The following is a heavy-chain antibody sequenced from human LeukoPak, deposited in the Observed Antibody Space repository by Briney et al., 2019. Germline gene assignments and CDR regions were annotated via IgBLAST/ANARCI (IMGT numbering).Heavy chain of an antibody. J-gene: IGHJ5*02. CDR3: ARGYCSSTSCRNWFDP. D-gene: IGHD2-2*01. V-gene: IGHV1-8*01. CDR1: GYTFTSYD. CDR2: MNPNSGNT. Sequence: ASVKVSCKASGYTFTSYDINWVRQATGQGLEWMGWMNPNSGNTGYAQKFQGRVTMTRNTSIGTAYMELSSLRSEDTAVYYCARGYCSSTSCRNWFDPWGQGTLVTVSS.